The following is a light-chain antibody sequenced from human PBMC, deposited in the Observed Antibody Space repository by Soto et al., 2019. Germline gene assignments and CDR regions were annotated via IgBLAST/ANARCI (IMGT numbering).Light chain of an antibody. CDR1: QSVSSN. CDR3: QQYNNWPPFT. CDR2: GAS. J-gene: IGKJ3*01. Sequence: EIVMTQSPATLSVSPGEGATLSCRASQSVSSNLAWYQQKPGQAPRLLIYGASTRAAGVPVRFSGSGSGTDVTLTISSLQSEDFAVYYCQQYNNWPPFTFGPGTKVDIK. V-gene: IGKV3-15*01.